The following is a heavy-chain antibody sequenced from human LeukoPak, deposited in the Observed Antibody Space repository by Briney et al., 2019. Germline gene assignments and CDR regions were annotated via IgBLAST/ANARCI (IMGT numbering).Heavy chain of an antibody. CDR3: ARDNVLRFLEWLPYKEFDY. CDR1: GYTFTGYY. J-gene: IGHJ4*02. V-gene: IGHV1-2*02. D-gene: IGHD3-3*01. CDR2: INPNSGGT. Sequence: ASVKVSCKASGYTFTGYYMHWVRQAPGQGLEWMGWINPNSGGTNYAQKSQGRVTMTRDTSISTAYMELSRLRSDDTAVYYCARDNVLRFLEWLPYKEFDYWGQGTLVTVSS.